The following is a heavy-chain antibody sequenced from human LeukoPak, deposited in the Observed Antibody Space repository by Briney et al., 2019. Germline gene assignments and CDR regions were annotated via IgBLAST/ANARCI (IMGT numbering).Heavy chain of an antibody. V-gene: IGHV1-24*01. D-gene: IGHD2-2*01. Sequence: ASVKVSCKVSGYTLTKLSMHWVRQAPGKGLEWMGGFDPEDGETIYAQKFQGRVAMTEDTFTDTAYMELSSLRSEDTGVYFCATALYMSPALLLYYFDYWGQGTMVSVSS. CDR2: FDPEDGET. CDR3: ATALYMSPALLLYYFDY. J-gene: IGHJ4*02. CDR1: GYTLTKLS.